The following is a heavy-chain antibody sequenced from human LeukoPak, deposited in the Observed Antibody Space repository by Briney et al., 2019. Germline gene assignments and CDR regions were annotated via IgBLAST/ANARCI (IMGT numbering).Heavy chain of an antibody. CDR3: ARGAGYGDYVGVFDY. CDR1: GYTFTSYA. V-gene: IGHV1-3*01. CDR2: INAGNGNT. D-gene: IGHD4-17*01. J-gene: IGHJ4*02. Sequence: GASVKVSCKASGYTFTSYAMHWVRQAPGQRLEWMGWINAGNGNTKYSQKFQGRVTITRDTSASTAYMELSSLRSEDTAVYYCARGAGYGDYVGVFDYWGQGTLVTVSS.